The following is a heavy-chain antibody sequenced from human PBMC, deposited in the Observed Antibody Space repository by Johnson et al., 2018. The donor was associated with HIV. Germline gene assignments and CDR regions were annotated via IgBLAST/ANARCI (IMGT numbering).Heavy chain of an antibody. Sequence: QVQLVESGGGVVQPGRSLRLSCAASGFTFSSYAMHWVRQAPGKGLEWVAVISYDGSNKYYADSVKGRFTISRDNSKNTLYLQMNSLRAEDTAVYYCARTQVVYAHLDIWGQGTMVTVSS. J-gene: IGHJ3*02. CDR3: ARTQVVYAHLDI. CDR1: GFTFSSYA. V-gene: IGHV3-30-3*01. CDR2: ISYDGSNK. D-gene: IGHD2-8*02.